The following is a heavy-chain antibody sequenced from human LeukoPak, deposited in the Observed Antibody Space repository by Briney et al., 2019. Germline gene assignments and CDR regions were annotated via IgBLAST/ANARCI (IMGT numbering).Heavy chain of an antibody. V-gene: IGHV4-4*07. Sequence: PSETLSLTRTVSGDSISRYFWSWIRQTPGKRLDWIGRIYDNGRGKYNPSLKSRVTISLDKSNNQFSLNLTSVTAPDTAVYFCARGSPSSTIYYYMDVWGKGTTVTVSS. CDR1: GDSISRYF. CDR3: ARGSPSSTIYYYMDV. CDR2: IYDNGRG. D-gene: IGHD5-24*01. J-gene: IGHJ6*03.